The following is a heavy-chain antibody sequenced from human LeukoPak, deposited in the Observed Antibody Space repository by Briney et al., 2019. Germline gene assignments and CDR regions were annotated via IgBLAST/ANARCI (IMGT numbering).Heavy chain of an antibody. Sequence: GGSLRLSCAASGFTFDDYGMSCVRQAPGQGLEWLSSISSSSTYIYYADSLKGRFTISRDIAKNSLYLQMNSLRADDTAVYYCARTYGDYKDDAFDIWGQGTMLTVSS. CDR3: ARTYGDYKDDAFDI. D-gene: IGHD4-17*01. CDR2: ISSSSTYI. CDR1: GFTFDDYG. V-gene: IGHV3-21*01. J-gene: IGHJ3*02.